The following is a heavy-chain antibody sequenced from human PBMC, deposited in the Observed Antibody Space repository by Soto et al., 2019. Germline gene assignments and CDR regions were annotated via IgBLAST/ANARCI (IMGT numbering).Heavy chain of an antibody. CDR3: AKGGPFTGGFDP. D-gene: IGHD3-16*01. V-gene: IGHV1-18*01. CDR1: GYTFSNYG. Sequence: QVQLVQSGGEVKRPGASVKVSCKTSGYTFSNYGITWVRQAPGQPLEWLGWISLYSDGTNYAQKFQGRVSMTTDTSTTTAYMELRSLRSDDTAVYYCAKGGPFTGGFDPWGQGTLVTVSS. J-gene: IGHJ5*02. CDR2: ISLYSDGT.